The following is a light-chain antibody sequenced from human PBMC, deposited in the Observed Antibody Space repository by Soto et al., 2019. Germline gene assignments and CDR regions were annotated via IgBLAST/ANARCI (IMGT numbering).Light chain of an antibody. CDR1: QSISSR. V-gene: IGKV1-5*03. CDR2: TAS. CDR3: QRNNSYRT. J-gene: IGKJ1*01. Sequence: DIQLTQSPSTLSASVGDRVTITCRASQSISSRLAWYQQKPGKAPKLLIYTASSLESGVPSRFSGSGSGTESRLTISIQHHDDFTSYYYQRNNSYRTFGQGTKVEIK.